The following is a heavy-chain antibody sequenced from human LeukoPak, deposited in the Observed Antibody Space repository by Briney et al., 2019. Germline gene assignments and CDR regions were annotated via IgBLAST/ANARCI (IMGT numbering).Heavy chain of an antibody. Sequence: PGGSLRLSCAASGFTFSSYAMSWVRQAPGKGLEWVSAISGSGGSTYYADSVKGRFTISRDNSKNTLYLQMNSLRAEDTAVHYCAKGKDNYYYYGMDVWGQGTTDTVSS. CDR2: ISGSGGST. J-gene: IGHJ6*02. D-gene: IGHD2-15*01. CDR3: AKGKDNYYYYGMDV. CDR1: GFTFSSYA. V-gene: IGHV3-23*01.